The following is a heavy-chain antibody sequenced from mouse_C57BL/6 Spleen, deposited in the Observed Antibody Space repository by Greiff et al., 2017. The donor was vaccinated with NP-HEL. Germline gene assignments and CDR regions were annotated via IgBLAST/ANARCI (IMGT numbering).Heavy chain of an antibody. V-gene: IGHV1-82*01. J-gene: IGHJ4*01. CDR1: GYAFSSAW. CDR3: ARGGNAMDY. CDR2: IYPGDGGT. Sequence: QVQLQQSGPELVKPGASVKISCKASGYAFSSAWMNWVKQRHGKGLEWIGRIYPGDGGTSYNGKFKGKATLTADKSSSTAYMQLSSLTSEDSAVYFCARGGNAMDYWGQGTSVTVSS.